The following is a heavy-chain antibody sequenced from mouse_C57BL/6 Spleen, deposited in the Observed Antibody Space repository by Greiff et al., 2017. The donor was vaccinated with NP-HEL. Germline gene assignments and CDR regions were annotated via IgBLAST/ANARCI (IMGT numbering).Heavy chain of an antibody. CDR1: GFTFSDAW. V-gene: IGHV6-6*01. J-gene: IGHJ1*03. D-gene: IGHD2-3*01. CDR3: TNYDGYYVPGHFDV. Sequence: EVKLEESGGGLVQPGGSMKLSCAASGFTFSDAWMDWVRQSPEKGLEWVAEIRNKANNHATYYAESVKGRFTISRDDSKSSVYLQMNSLRAEDTGIYYCTNYDGYYVPGHFDVWGTGTTVTVSS. CDR2: IRNKANNHAT.